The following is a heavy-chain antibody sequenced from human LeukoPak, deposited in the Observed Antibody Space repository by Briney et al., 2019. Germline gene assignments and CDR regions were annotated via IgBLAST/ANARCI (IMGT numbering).Heavy chain of an antibody. CDR1: GFTFSSYA. Sequence: GGSLRHSYAASGFTFSSYAMSWVRQAPGRGLEWVSSINGSGGSTYYADSVKGRFNISRDNSKNTLYPQTSSLRVEDTALYYCARVPTPPRRMNYFDYWGQGILVSVSS. V-gene: IGHV3-23*01. CDR3: ARVPTPPRRMNYFDY. J-gene: IGHJ4*02. CDR2: INGSGGST.